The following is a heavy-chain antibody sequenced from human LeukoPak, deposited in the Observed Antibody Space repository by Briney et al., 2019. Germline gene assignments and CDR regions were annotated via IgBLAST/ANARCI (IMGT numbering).Heavy chain of an antibody. D-gene: IGHD2-2*01. V-gene: IGHV3-33*06. CDR2: IWYDGSNQ. CDR3: AKAGYCSSTSCSPNYFYYYMDV. J-gene: IGHJ6*03. Sequence: GRSLRLSCAASGFTFSTYGMHWVRQAPGKGLEWVALIWYDGSNQYYADSVKGRFTISGDNSQNTLYLQMNSLRAEDTAVYYCAKAGYCSSTSCSPNYFYYYMDVWGKGTTVTVSS. CDR1: GFTFSTYG.